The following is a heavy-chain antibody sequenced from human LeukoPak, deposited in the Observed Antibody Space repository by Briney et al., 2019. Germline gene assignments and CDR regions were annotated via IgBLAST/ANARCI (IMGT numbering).Heavy chain of an antibody. D-gene: IGHD5-18*01. CDR1: GGSISSYY. Sequence: SETLSLTCTVSGGSISSYYWSWIRQPPGKGLEWIGYIYYSGSTNYNPSLKSRVTISVDTSKNQFSLKLSSVTAADTAVYYCARGQLWFKRFDPWGQGTLVTVSS. V-gene: IGHV4-59*12. CDR2: IYYSGST. CDR3: ARGQLWFKRFDP. J-gene: IGHJ5*02.